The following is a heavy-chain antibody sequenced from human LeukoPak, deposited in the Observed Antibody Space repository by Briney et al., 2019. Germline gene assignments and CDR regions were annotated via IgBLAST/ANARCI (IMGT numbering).Heavy chain of an antibody. V-gene: IGHV3-23*01. D-gene: IGHD1-26*01. CDR2: ISGSGGST. CDR1: GFTFSSYA. Sequence: GGSLRLSCGPSGFTFSSYAMSWVRPAPGKGLEWVSAISGSGGSTDYTDSEKGRFTISRDNSKTTLYLQMNSLRAEDTAVYYCAKVPQSGGSYSFDYWGQGTLVTVSS. CDR3: AKVPQSGGSYSFDY. J-gene: IGHJ4*02.